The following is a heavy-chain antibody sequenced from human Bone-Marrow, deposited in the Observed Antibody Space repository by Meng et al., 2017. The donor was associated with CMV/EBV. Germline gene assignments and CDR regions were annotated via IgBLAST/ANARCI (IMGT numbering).Heavy chain of an antibody. J-gene: IGHJ6*01. CDR2: IYYSGST. CDR3: AGIAAAGTLWYYYYGMDV. V-gene: IGHV4-59*01. Sequence: SETLSLTCTVSGGSISSYYWSWIRQPPGKGLDWIGYIYYSGSTNYNPSLKSRVTISVDTSKNQFSLKLSSVTAADTAVYYCAGIAAAGTLWYYYYGMDVWGQGTTVTVSS. CDR1: GGSISSYY. D-gene: IGHD6-13*01.